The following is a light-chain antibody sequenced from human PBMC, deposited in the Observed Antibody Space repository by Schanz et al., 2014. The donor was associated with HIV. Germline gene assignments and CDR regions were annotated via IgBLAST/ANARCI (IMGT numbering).Light chain of an antibody. CDR1: HSVSSNF. V-gene: IGKV3-20*01. Sequence: DIVLTQSPDTLSVPPGERATLSCRASHSVSSNFLAWYQQKPGQAPRLLIFGASNRAAGIPDRFSGGESGTDFTLAINRLEPEDFAVYYCQQYGSSPPFGPGTKVDMK. CDR3: QQYGSSPP. J-gene: IGKJ3*01. CDR2: GAS.